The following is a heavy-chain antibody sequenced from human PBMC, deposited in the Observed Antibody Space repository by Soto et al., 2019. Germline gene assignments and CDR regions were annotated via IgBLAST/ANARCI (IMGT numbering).Heavy chain of an antibody. J-gene: IGHJ6*02. Sequence: SVKVSCKASGGTFSSYAISWVRQAPGQGLEWMGGIIPIFGTANYAQKFQGRVTITADESTSTAYMELSSLRSEDTAVYYCARAMVSYGHGDYYYYYGMDVWGQGPTVTVSS. V-gene: IGHV1-69*13. D-gene: IGHD3-10*01. CDR1: GGTFSSYA. CDR2: IIPIFGTA. CDR3: ARAMVSYGHGDYYYYYGMDV.